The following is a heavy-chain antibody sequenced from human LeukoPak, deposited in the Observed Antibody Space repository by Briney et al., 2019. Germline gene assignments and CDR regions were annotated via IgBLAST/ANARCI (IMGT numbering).Heavy chain of an antibody. J-gene: IGHJ4*02. Sequence: GGSLRLSCAASGFTFSSYAMSWVRQAPGKGLEWVSAISGSGGSAYYADSVKGRFTISRDNSKNTLYLQMNSLRAEDTAVYYCAKDPYNWNHLAYWGQGTLVTVSS. CDR1: GFTFSSYA. CDR2: ISGSGGSA. D-gene: IGHD1-14*01. CDR3: AKDPYNWNHLAY. V-gene: IGHV3-23*01.